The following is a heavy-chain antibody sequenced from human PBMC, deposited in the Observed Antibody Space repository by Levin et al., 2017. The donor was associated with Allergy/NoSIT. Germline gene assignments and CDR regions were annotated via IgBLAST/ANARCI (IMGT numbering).Heavy chain of an antibody. J-gene: IGHJ4*02. CDR1: GGSISSYY. CDR3: ARDKSGGGWYSDY. D-gene: IGHD6-19*01. CDR2: IYYSGST. V-gene: IGHV4-59*01. Sequence: ASETLSLTCTVSGGSISSYYWSWIRQPPGKGLEWIGYIYYSGSTNYNPSLKSRVTISVDTSKNQFSLKLSSVTAADTAVYYCARDKSGGGWYSDYWGQGTLVTVSS.